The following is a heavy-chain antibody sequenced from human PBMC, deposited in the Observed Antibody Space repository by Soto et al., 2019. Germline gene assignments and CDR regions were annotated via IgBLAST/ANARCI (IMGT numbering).Heavy chain of an antibody. V-gene: IGHV3-21*01. D-gene: IGHD3-3*01. J-gene: IGHJ6*02. CDR1: DFTFSTYS. Sequence: WGSLRLSCVASDFTFSTYSMNWVRQAPGKGLEWVAYISATSNHIYYADSLKGRFTISRDNAKSSLYLHMNSLRAEDTAVYFCARDSITIFGGGLDVWGQGTTVTVSS. CDR3: ARDSITIFGGGLDV. CDR2: ISATSNHI.